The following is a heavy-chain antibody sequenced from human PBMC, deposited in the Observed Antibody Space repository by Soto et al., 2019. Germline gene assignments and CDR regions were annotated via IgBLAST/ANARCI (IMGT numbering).Heavy chain of an antibody. CDR2: IYYSGST. J-gene: IGHJ5*02. CDR1: GGSISSSGGYY. D-gene: IGHD6-6*01. V-gene: IGHV4-31*03. CDR3: ARAGHSSSSEGANWFDP. Sequence: QVQLQESGPGLVKPSQTLSLTCTVSGGSISSSGGYYWSWIRQHPGKGLEWIGYIYYSGSTYFNPSLKSRLTISVDTSKNQFSLQLSSVTAADTAVYYCARAGHSSSSEGANWFDPWGQGTLVSVSS.